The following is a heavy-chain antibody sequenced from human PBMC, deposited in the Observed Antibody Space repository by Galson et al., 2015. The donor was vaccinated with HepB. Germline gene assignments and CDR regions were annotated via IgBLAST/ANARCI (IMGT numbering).Heavy chain of an antibody. J-gene: IGHJ4*02. CDR1: GFSFSSYG. CDR2: IWYDGSNK. D-gene: IGHD3-22*01. V-gene: IGHV3-33*01. Sequence: LRLSCAASGFSFSSYGMHWVRQAPGKGLEWVAVIWYDGSNKYYADSVKGRFTISRDNSKNTLYLQMNSLRAEDTAVYYCARDDSSCYKTVDDWGQGTLVTVSS. CDR3: ARDDSSCYKTVDD.